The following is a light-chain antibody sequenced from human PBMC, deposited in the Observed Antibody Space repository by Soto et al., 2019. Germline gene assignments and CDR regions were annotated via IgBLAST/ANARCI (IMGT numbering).Light chain of an antibody. CDR1: QGISSY. V-gene: IGKV1-8*01. Sequence: IQMTQSPSSLSASTGDRVTITCRASQGISSYLAWYQQKPGKAPKLLIYAASTLQSGVPARFSGSGSETEFTLTINGLQSEDSGVYYCLQHYAWPWTFGQGTKVDI. CDR2: AAS. J-gene: IGKJ1*01. CDR3: LQHYAWPWT.